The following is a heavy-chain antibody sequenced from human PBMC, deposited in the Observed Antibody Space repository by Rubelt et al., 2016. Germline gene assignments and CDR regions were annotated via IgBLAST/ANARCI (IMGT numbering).Heavy chain of an antibody. V-gene: IGHV4-34*01. Sequence: QVQLQQWGAGLLKPSETLSPTCAVYGGSFSAYYWSWIRQPPGKGLEWIGEINHSGSTNYNPSLKSRVTISVDTAKNQFSLKLSSVTAADTAVYYCARGLFPGIAGLCCWGQGTLVTVSS. D-gene: IGHD6-13*01. CDR3: ARGLFPGIAGLCC. CDR2: INHSGST. CDR1: GGSFSAYY. J-gene: IGHJ4*02.